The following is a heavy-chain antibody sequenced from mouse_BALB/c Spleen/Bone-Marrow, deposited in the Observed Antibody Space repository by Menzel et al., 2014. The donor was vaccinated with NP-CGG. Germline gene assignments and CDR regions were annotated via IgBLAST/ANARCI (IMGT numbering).Heavy chain of an antibody. V-gene: IGHV5-9-3*01. CDR3: ARHSGSTSYYYTMDY. D-gene: IGHD1-1*01. Sequence: EVKLVESGGGLVKPGGSLKLSCAASGFTFSSFAMSWVRQTPEKRLEWVATISSGGSYTYYPDGAKGRFTISRDNAKNTLYLQMSSLRSEDTAMYYCARHSGSTSYYYTMDYWGQGTSVTVS. CDR1: GFTFSSFA. CDR2: ISSGGSYT. J-gene: IGHJ4*01.